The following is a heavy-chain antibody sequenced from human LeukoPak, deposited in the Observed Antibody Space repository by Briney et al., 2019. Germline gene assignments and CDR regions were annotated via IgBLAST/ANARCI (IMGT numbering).Heavy chain of an antibody. Sequence: PSGTLSLTCAVYGGSISSYYWSWIRQPAGKGLEWIGRIYTSGSTNYNPSLKSRVTMSVDTSKNQFSLKLSSVTAADTAVYYCARVGCGGDCYSRGLNYYFDYWGQGTLVTVSS. V-gene: IGHV4-59*10. CDR3: ARVGCGGDCYSRGLNYYFDY. D-gene: IGHD2-21*01. J-gene: IGHJ4*02. CDR2: IYTSGST. CDR1: GGSISSYY.